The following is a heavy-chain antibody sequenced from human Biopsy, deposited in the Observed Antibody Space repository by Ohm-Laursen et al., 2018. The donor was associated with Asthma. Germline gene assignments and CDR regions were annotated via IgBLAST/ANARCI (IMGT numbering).Heavy chain of an antibody. D-gene: IGHD3-22*01. CDR3: ARGDSSNWSHYYFDY. Sequence: SETLSLTCRVSGGYTGSSDHHWAWIRQAPGKGLEWIGFVFWSGSTHYSRSLERRVSISIDTATNEFSMKLWPVTPADTAVYYCARGDSSNWSHYYFDYWGQGTLVTVSS. J-gene: IGHJ4*02. CDR2: VFWSGST. V-gene: IGHV4-39*02. CDR1: GGYTGSSDHH.